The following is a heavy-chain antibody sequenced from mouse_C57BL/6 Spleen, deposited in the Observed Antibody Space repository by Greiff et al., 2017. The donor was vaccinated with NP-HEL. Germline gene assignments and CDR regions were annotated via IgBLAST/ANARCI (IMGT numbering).Heavy chain of an antibody. Sequence: DVKLVESEGGLVQPGSSMKLSCTASGFTFSDYYMAWVRQVPEKGLEWVANINYDGSSTYYLDSLKSRFIISRDNAKNILYLQMSSLKSEDTATYYCAREDSSGYGYWGQGTTLTVSS. D-gene: IGHD3-2*02. J-gene: IGHJ2*01. CDR2: INYDGSST. CDR1: GFTFSDYY. CDR3: AREDSSGYGY. V-gene: IGHV5-16*01.